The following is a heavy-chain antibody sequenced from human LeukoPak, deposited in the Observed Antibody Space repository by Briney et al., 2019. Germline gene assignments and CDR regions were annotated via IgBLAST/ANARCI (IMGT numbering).Heavy chain of an antibody. CDR2: IYYSGST. J-gene: IGHJ5*02. V-gene: IGHV4-39*01. D-gene: IGHD6-13*01. Sequence: SETLSLTCTVSGGSISSYYWGWIRQPPGKGLEWIGSIYYSGSTYYDPSLKSRVTISVDTSKNQFSLKLSSVTAADTAVYYCANTPLAAAGSPSAPFDPWGQGTLVTVSS. CDR1: GGSISSYY. CDR3: ANTPLAAAGSPSAPFDP.